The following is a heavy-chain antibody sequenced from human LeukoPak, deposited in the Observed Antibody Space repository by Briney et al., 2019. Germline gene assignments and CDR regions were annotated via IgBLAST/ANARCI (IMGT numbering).Heavy chain of an antibody. CDR3: ATPRGDSVDY. J-gene: IGHJ4*02. CDR1: GFTFSSYA. V-gene: IGHV3-21*01. CDR2: ISSSSSYI. Sequence: GGSLRLSCAASGFTFSSYAIHWVRQAPGKGLEWVSSISSSSSYIYYADSVKGRFTISRDNAKNSLYLQMNSLRAEDTAVYYCATPRGDSVDYWGQGTLVTVSS. D-gene: IGHD2-21*02.